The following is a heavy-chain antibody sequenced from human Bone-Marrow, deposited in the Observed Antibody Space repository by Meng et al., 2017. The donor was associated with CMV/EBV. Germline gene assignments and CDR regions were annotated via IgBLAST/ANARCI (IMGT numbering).Heavy chain of an antibody. J-gene: IGHJ4*02. CDR3: AREGFFGVVTPAPFDY. D-gene: IGHD3-3*01. Sequence: GGSLRLSCAASGFTFSSYSMNWVRQAPGKGLEWVSSISSSSSYIYYADSVKGRFTISRDNAKNSLYLQTNSLRAEDTAVYYCAREGFFGVVTPAPFDYWGQGTLVTVSS. CDR2: ISSSSSYI. CDR1: GFTFSSYS. V-gene: IGHV3-21*01.